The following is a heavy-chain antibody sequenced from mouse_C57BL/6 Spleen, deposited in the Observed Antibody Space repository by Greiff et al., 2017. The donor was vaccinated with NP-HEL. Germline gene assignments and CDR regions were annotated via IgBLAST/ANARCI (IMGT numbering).Heavy chain of an antibody. Sequence: VQLQQPGAELVMPGASVKLSCKASGYTFTSYWMHWVKQRPGKGLEWIGEIDPSDSYTNYNQKFKGKATLTADTSSSTSYMQLSSLTSEDSAVYYCARFTTVVYWYFDVWGTGTTVTVSS. CDR3: ARFTTVVYWYFDV. CDR2: IDPSDSYT. CDR1: GYTFTSYW. V-gene: IGHV1-69*01. J-gene: IGHJ1*03. D-gene: IGHD1-1*01.